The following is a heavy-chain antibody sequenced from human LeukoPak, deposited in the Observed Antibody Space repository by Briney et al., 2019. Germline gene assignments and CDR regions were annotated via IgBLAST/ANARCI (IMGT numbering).Heavy chain of an antibody. V-gene: IGHV4-4*02. CDR3: ASGSHAVTTHFDY. CDR1: GDSITSSKW. CDR2: IYHSGAT. J-gene: IGHJ4*02. Sequence: ASETLSLTCAVSGDSITSSKWWSWVRQSPEKGLEWIGEIYHSGATNYNPSLKSRVTMSVDKSKNQFSLNLSSVTAADTAVYYCASGSHAVTTHFDYWGQGTLVTVPS. D-gene: IGHD3-16*01.